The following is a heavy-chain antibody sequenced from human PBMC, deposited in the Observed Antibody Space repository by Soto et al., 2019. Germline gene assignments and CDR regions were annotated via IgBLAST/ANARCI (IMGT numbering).Heavy chain of an antibody. Sequence: PGGSLRLSCAASGSTFSIYVVRCVRQGPGKGLDEVAVISYDGRNKYYAHSVNCRFTTSSDNSKNTLYLQMNSLRAEDKAVYYCAKDQGGTMIYWGQGT. CDR1: GSTFSIYV. CDR3: AKDQGGTMIY. J-gene: IGHJ4*02. V-gene: IGHV3-30*18. D-gene: IGHD3-22*01. CDR2: ISYDGRNK.